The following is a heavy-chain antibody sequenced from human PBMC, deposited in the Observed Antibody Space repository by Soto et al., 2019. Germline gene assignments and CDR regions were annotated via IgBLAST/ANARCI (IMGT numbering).Heavy chain of an antibody. CDR3: ARERMARKLVSDLDYFDY. CDR1: GYTFTSYG. J-gene: IGHJ4*02. V-gene: IGHV1-18*04. Sequence: GASVKVSCKASGYTFTSYGISWVRQAPGQGLEWMGWISAYNGNTNYAQKLQGRVTMTTDTSTSTAYMELRSLRSDDTAVYYCARERMARKLVSDLDYFDYWGQGTLVTVSS. CDR2: ISAYNGNT. D-gene: IGHD6-13*01.